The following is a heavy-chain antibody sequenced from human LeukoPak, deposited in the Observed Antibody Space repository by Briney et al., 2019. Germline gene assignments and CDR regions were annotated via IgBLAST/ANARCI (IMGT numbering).Heavy chain of an antibody. J-gene: IGHJ4*01. V-gene: IGHV3-7*01. Sequence: GGSLRLSCAASGFTFSGHWMSWVRQAPGKGLEWVANINQGGSDKYYVDSVKGRFTISRDNAKNTLYLQMKSLRAEDTAVYYCARELPREVTLDYWGQGTPVTVSS. D-gene: IGHD2-21*02. CDR2: INQGGSDK. CDR1: GFTFSGHW. CDR3: ARELPREVTLDY.